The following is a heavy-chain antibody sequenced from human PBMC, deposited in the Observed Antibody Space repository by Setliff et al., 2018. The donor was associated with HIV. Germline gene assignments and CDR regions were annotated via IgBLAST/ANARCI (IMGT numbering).Heavy chain of an antibody. CDR3: AKFYCPHGVCYGFDI. CDR2: IHTSGST. V-gene: IGHV4-4*09. CDR1: GGSMTNY. D-gene: IGHD2-8*01. Sequence: SETLSLTCTVSGGSMTNYWSWIRQPPGKGLEFIGHIHTSGSTIYNPSLKSRLTITIDTSRNQFSLKLTSVTAADTAVYYCAKFYCPHGVCYGFDIWGQGTMVPSPQ. J-gene: IGHJ3*02.